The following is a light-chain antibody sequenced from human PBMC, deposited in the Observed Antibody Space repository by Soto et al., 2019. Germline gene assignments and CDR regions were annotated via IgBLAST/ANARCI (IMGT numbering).Light chain of an antibody. J-gene: IGKJ1*01. Sequence: DIVRTQSPLSLPVTPGEPASISCRSSQSPLHSNGYNYLDWYLQKPGQSPQLLIYLGSNRASGVPDRFSGSGSGTDFTLKISRVEAEDVGVYYCMQALQTRTFGQGTKVDIK. CDR1: QSPLHSNGYNY. CDR2: LGS. V-gene: IGKV2-28*01. CDR3: MQALQTRT.